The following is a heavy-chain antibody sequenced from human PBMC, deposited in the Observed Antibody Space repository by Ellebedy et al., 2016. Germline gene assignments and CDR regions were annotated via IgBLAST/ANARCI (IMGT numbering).Heavy chain of an antibody. CDR2: TSYDGSNK. J-gene: IGHJ6*02. CDR3: ARNQAGYYYYGMDV. V-gene: IGHV3-30*03. CDR1: GFTFGSYW. Sequence: GESLKISCAASGFTFGSYWMHWVRQAPGKGLEWVAVTSYDGSNKFYADSVKGRFTISRDSSNNAVYLQMNSLRPEDTAVYYCARNQAGYYYYGMDVWGQGTTVTVSS. D-gene: IGHD6-19*01.